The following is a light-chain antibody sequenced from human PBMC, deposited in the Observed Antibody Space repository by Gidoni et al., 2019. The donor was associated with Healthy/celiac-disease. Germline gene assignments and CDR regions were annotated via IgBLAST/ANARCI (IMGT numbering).Light chain of an antibody. V-gene: IGLV2-14*01. Sequence: QSALTQPPSVSGSPGPSITISCTGTSSDVGGYNYVYWYQQHPGKAPKLIIYDASNRPPGVSNRFSGSKSGNTASLTISGLQAEDEADYYCSSYTSSSTLFYVFGTGTKVTVL. J-gene: IGLJ1*01. CDR1: SSDVGGYNY. CDR2: DAS. CDR3: SSYTSSSTLFYV.